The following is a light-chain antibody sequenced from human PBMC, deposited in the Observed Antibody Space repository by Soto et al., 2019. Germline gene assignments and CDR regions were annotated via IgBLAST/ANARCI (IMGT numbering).Light chain of an antibody. CDR2: GAS. V-gene: IGKV1-9*01. Sequence: DIQLTQSPSFLSASVGDRVTISCRASQGISDYLAWYQQKPGKAPKLLIYGASTLQSGVPSRFSGSASGTEYTLTISSLQHNYFATHCCQQFNSYSLTFGGGTKLEIK. CDR1: QGISDY. CDR3: QQFNSYSLT. J-gene: IGKJ4*01.